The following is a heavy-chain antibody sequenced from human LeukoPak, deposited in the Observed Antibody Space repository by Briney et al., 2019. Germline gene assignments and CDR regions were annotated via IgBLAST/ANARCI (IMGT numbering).Heavy chain of an antibody. Sequence: SETLSLTCTVSGGSISSSSYYWGWIRQPPGKGLEWIGSIYYSGSTYYNPSLKSRVTISVDTSKNQFSLKLSSVTAADTAVYYCARHADKIYDFWSGYARPFDYWGQGTLATVSS. CDR3: ARHADKIYDFWSGYARPFDY. CDR2: IYYSGST. J-gene: IGHJ4*02. CDR1: GGSISSSSYY. D-gene: IGHD3-3*01. V-gene: IGHV4-39*01.